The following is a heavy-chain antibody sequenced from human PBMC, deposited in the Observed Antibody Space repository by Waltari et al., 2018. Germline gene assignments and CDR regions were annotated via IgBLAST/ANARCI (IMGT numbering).Heavy chain of an antibody. Sequence: EVQLLESGGGLVQPGGSLRLSCAASGFTFSSYATSWVRQAPGKGLEWGSAISGSGGSTYYADAVKGRFTISIDNSKNTLYLQMNSLRAEDTAVYYCAKTGAAGPLADFDYWGQGTLVTVSS. D-gene: IGHD6-13*01. CDR2: ISGSGGST. V-gene: IGHV3-23*01. J-gene: IGHJ4*02. CDR3: AKTGAAGPLADFDY. CDR1: GFTFSSYA.